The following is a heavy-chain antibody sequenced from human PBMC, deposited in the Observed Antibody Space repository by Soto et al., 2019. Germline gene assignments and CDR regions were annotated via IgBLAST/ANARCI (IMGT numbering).Heavy chain of an antibody. CDR1: GGTFSSYA. Sequence: QVQLVQSGAEVKKPGSSVKVSCKASGGTFSSYAISWVRQAPGQGLEWMGGIIPIFGTANYAQKFQGRVTITADESTSTAYKELSRLRSEDTSVYYWAREPRGDGMANYFDYWGQGTLVTVSS. V-gene: IGHV1-69*01. CDR3: AREPRGDGMANYFDY. J-gene: IGHJ4*02. D-gene: IGHD5-12*01. CDR2: IIPIFGTA.